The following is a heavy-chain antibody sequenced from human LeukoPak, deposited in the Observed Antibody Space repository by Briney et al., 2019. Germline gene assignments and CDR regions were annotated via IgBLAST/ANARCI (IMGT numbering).Heavy chain of an antibody. CDR2: IYYSGST. CDR1: GGSISSYY. D-gene: IGHD3-3*01. Sequence: SETLSLTCTVSGGSISSYYWSWIRQPPGKGLEWIGYIYYSGSTNYNPSLKSRVTISVDTSKNQFSLKLSSVTAADTAVYYCARGTFGVVPKTFDYWGQGTLVTVSS. CDR3: ARGTFGVVPKTFDY. V-gene: IGHV4-59*01. J-gene: IGHJ4*02.